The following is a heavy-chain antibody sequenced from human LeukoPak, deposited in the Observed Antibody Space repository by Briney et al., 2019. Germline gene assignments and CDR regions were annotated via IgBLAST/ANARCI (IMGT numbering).Heavy chain of an antibody. V-gene: IGHV4-34*01. D-gene: IGHD6-19*01. CDR1: GGSFSGYY. CDR3: ARRCRIGSGWFYDY. J-gene: IGHJ4*02. CDR2: INHSGST. Sequence: SETLSLTCAVYGGSFSGYYWTWIRQPPGKGREWIGEINHSGSTNYNPPLKSRVTISVDTSKNQISLKLSSVSAADTAVYYCARRCRIGSGWFYDYWGQGTLVTVSS.